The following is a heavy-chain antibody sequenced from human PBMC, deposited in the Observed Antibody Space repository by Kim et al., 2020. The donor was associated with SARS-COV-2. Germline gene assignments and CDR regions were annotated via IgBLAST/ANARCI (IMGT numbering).Heavy chain of an antibody. D-gene: IGHD2-15*01. V-gene: IGHV6-1*01. CDR2: TYYRSKWYN. CDR3: AREGPDIVVVVAATADDYGMDV. Sequence: SQTLSLTCAISGDSVSSNSAAWNWIRQSPSRGLEWLGRTYYRSKWYNDYAVSVKSRITINPDTSKNQFSLQLNSVTPEDTAVYYCAREGPDIVVVVAATADDYGMDVWGQGTTVTVSS. CDR1: GDSVSSNSAA. J-gene: IGHJ6*02.